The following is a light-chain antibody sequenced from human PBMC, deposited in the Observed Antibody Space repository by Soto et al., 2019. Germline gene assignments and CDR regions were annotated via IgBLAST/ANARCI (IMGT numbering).Light chain of an antibody. CDR1: QSISVW. V-gene: IGKV1-5*03. J-gene: IGKJ1*01. CDR2: KAS. Sequence: DIQMTQSPSTLSASVGDRVTITCRASQSISVWLAWYQQKSGKVPKLLISKASNLETGVPSRFSGSGSGTEFTLTISSLQPDDFATYYCQRYNNLWTFGQATKVEI. CDR3: QRYNNLWT.